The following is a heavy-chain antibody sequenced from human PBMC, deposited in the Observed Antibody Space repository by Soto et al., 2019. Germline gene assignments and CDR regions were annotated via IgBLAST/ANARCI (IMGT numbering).Heavy chain of an antibody. CDR1: GGSISSGGYY. D-gene: IGHD3-3*01. Sequence: SETLSLTCTVSGGSISSGGYYWSWIRQHPGRGLEWIGYIYYSGSTYYNPSLKSRVTISVDTSKNQFSLKLSSVTAADTAVYYCARARLQNDFWSGYGIWGFDPWGQGTLVTVSS. V-gene: IGHV4-31*03. CDR2: IYYSGST. CDR3: ARARLQNDFWSGYGIWGFDP. J-gene: IGHJ5*02.